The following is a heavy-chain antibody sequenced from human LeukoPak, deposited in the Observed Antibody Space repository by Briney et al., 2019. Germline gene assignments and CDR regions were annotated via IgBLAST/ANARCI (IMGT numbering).Heavy chain of an antibody. CDR3: ARDSSTMIVVVITHIDY. CDR1: GFTFSSSA. J-gene: IGHJ4*02. Sequence: PGGSLRLSCAASGFTFSSSAMNWVRQAPGKGLEWVALISYDGSYKSYADSVKGRFTISRDNSKNTLYLQMNSLRAEDTAVYYCARDSSTMIVVVITHIDYWGQGTLVTVSS. CDR2: ISYDGSYK. V-gene: IGHV3-30*04. D-gene: IGHD3-22*01.